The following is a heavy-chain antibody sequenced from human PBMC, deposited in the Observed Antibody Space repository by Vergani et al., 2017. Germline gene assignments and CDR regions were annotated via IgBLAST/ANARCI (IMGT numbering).Heavy chain of an antibody. CDR1: GFTFSNYG. D-gene: IGHD6-19*01. J-gene: IGHJ4*02. V-gene: IGHV3-30*02. CDR3: ARNTVTGSRYFDY. Sequence: QVQLVESGGGVVQPGGSLRLSCGASGFTFSNYGMHWVRQAPGKGLEWVTFIRYDGSNTYYADSVKGRFTISRDNSKNTLFLQMNSLRPEDTAVYYCARNTVTGSRYFDYGAKGTLFPVS. CDR2: IRYDGSNT.